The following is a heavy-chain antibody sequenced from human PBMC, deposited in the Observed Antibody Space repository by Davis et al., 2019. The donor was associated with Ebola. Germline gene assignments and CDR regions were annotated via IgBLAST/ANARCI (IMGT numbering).Heavy chain of an antibody. V-gene: IGHV3-23*01. CDR3: AKDAFSGGGFGGLTRDP. CDR2: IGGSGGTT. J-gene: IGHJ5*02. D-gene: IGHD3-16*01. CDR1: GFSFTDYA. Sequence: PGGSLRLSCVVSGFSFTDYAMTWFRQAPGKGPEWVSAIGGSGGTTYYADSVKGRFIISRDNSRDTLYLQMNSLRADDTAIYFCAKDAFSGGGFGGLTRDPWGQGALVIVSP.